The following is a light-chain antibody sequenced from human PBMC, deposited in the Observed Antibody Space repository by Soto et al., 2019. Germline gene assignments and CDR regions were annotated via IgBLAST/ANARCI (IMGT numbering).Light chain of an antibody. CDR3: QQYANWPLT. V-gene: IGKV3-15*01. CDR2: KTS. J-gene: IGKJ4*01. CDR1: QSVGTN. Sequence: EVVMTQSPATVSVSPGERTSLSCRASQSVGTNLGWCQQKPGQAPRLLISKTSTRATGVPARFSGSGSGTEFTLTISSLQSEDIAVYYCQQYANWPLTFGGGTKVDIK.